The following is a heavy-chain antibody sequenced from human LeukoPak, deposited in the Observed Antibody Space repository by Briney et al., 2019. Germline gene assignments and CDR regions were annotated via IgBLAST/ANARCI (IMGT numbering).Heavy chain of an antibody. J-gene: IGHJ4*02. D-gene: IGHD5-24*01. CDR2: IYYSGST. Sequence: SETLSLTYTVSGGSISSSSHYCGWIRQPPGKGLEWIGTIYYSGSTYYNPSLKSRVTMSVDTSKNQFSLKLNSVTAADTAVYYCAGGPDGYNAVFDYWGQGTLVTVSP. CDR1: GGSISSSSHY. V-gene: IGHV4-39*01. CDR3: AGGPDGYNAVFDY.